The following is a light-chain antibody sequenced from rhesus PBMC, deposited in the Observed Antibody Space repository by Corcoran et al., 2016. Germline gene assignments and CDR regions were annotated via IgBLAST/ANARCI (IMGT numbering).Light chain of an antibody. CDR3: QQYTISPWT. J-gene: IGKJ1*01. CDR2: RAT. CDR1: ESISSW. V-gene: IGKV1-22*01. Sequence: DIQMTQSPSSLSASVGDTVTVTCRASESISSWLAWYQPKPGKTPKLLIYRATSLKNGVPSRFSGSRSVTDFTLTISGLQSDDFATYYGQQYTISPWTFGQGTKVEIK.